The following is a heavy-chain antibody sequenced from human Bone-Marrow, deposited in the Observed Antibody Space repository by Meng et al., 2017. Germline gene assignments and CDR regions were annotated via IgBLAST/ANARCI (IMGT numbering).Heavy chain of an antibody. J-gene: IGHJ4*01. CDR1: GFTYRNAW. CDR2: MKSNVDGGTV. CDR3: SGHVDY. V-gene: IGHV3-15*01. Sequence: GGSLRPPCAAPGFTYRNAWMTGVRQAQGKGLEWIGRMKSNVDGGTVDYAAAVKGRFFISRDDSENTFYLQMNRLKTEDTAVYYCSGHVDYWGHGTLVTVSS.